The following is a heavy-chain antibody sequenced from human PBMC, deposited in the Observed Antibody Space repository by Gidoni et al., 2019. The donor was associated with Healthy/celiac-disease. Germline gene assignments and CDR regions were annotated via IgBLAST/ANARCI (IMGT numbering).Heavy chain of an antibody. CDR2: ISYDGSNK. CDR1: GFTFSRYA. V-gene: IGHV3-30-3*01. D-gene: IGHD6-19*01. J-gene: IGHJ3*02. Sequence: QVQLVVSGVGVVQPGGSLRLSCAASGFTFSRYALPWFRQAPAKGLEWVAVISYDGSNKYYADSVKGRFTISRDNSKNTLYLQMNSLRAEDTAVYYCASRSGLAVAGELWENAFDIWGQGTMVIVSS. CDR3: ASRSGLAVAGELWENAFDI.